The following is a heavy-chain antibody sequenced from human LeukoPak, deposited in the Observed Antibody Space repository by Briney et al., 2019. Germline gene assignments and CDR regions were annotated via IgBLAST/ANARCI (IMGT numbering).Heavy chain of an antibody. V-gene: IGHV3-13*01. D-gene: IGHD6-19*01. CDR2: IDTAGDT. Sequence: GGSLRLSCAASGFTLSSYSMHWVRHAPGKGLEWVSAIDTAGDTYYPGSVKGRFTISRANAKNSLYLQMNSLRAGDTAVYYCARIQQWPNESFDYWGQGTLVTVSS. CDR3: ARIQQWPNESFDY. CDR1: GFTLSSYS. J-gene: IGHJ4*02.